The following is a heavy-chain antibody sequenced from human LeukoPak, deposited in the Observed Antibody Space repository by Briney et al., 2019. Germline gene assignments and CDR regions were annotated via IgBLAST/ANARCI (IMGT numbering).Heavy chain of an antibody. D-gene: IGHD6-19*01. J-gene: IGHJ6*02. CDR1: GFTVSNNY. V-gene: IGHV3-11*06. Sequence: GGSLRLSCVVSGFTVSNNYMSWIRQAPGKGLEWVSYISSSSSYTNYADSVKGRFTISRDNSKNTLYLQMNSLRAEDTAVYYCARVGGLSSGWLTYYYYGMDVWGQGTTVTVSS. CDR2: ISSSSSYT. CDR3: ARVGGLSSGWLTYYYYGMDV.